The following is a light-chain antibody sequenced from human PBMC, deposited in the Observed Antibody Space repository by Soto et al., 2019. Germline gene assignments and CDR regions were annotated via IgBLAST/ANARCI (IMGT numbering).Light chain of an antibody. V-gene: IGKV2-24*01. J-gene: IGKJ2*01. CDR3: MQVTYVPYT. CDR1: QSLVSSDGDTY. Sequence: DAVLTQTPLSSPVPLGQSASISCRSTQSLVSSDGDTYLSWLHQRPGQPPRLLIYKVSERFSGVPDRFTGYGAGTDFTLDISTVEAEDVGFYYCMQVTYVPYTFGQGTKLEIK. CDR2: KVS.